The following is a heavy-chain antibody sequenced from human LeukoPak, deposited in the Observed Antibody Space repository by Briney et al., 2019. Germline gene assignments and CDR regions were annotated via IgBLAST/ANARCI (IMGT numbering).Heavy chain of an antibody. V-gene: IGHV4-59*08. Sequence: SETLSLTCTVSGGSISSYYWSWIRQPPGKGLEWIGYIYYSGSTNYNPSLKSRVTISVDTSKNQFSLKLSSVTAADTAVYYCARHFGGSGSYPYYFDYWGQGTLATVSS. D-gene: IGHD3-10*01. CDR2: IYYSGST. CDR3: ARHFGGSGSYPYYFDY. CDR1: GGSISSYY. J-gene: IGHJ4*02.